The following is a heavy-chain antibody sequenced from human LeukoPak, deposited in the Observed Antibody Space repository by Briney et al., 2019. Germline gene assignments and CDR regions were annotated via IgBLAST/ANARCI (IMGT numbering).Heavy chain of an antibody. V-gene: IGHV3-21*01. Sequence: PGGSLRLSCAASGFTFSSYRMGWVRQAPGKGQEWVSLISSNSSHTYNADSVKGRFTISRDNAKNSLYLEMNSLRVEDTAVYYCAWTRDGYNFGPFDCWGQGTLVTVSS. CDR1: GFTFSSYR. CDR3: AWTRDGYNFGPFDC. J-gene: IGHJ4*02. D-gene: IGHD5-24*01. CDR2: ISSNSSHT.